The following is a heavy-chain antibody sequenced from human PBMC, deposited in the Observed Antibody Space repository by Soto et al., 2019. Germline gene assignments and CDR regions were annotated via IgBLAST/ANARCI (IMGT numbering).Heavy chain of an antibody. J-gene: IGHJ4*02. D-gene: IGHD1-7*01. Sequence: QVQLVESGGGVVQPGRSLRLSCAASGFTFSSYGMHWVRQAPGKGLEWVAVISYDGSNKYYADSVKGRFTISRDNSKNTLYLQMNSLRADDTAVYYCAKDGELLGYDYWGQGTLVTVSS. V-gene: IGHV3-30*18. CDR1: GFTFSSYG. CDR3: AKDGELLGYDY. CDR2: ISYDGSNK.